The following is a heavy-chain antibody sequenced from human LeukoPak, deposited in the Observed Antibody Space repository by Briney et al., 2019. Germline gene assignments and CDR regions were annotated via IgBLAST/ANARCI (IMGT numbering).Heavy chain of an antibody. CDR1: GFTFRNYA. D-gene: IGHD2-8*01. CDR2: ISGSGGST. CDR3: AKDLDGVGRKAFDI. V-gene: IGHV3-23*01. Sequence: GGSLRLSCAASGFTFRNYAMSWVRQAPGKGLEWVSAISGSGGSTYYADSVKGQFTISRDNSKNTLYLQMNSLRVEDTTLYYCAKDLDGVGRKAFDIWGQGTKVTVSS. J-gene: IGHJ3*02.